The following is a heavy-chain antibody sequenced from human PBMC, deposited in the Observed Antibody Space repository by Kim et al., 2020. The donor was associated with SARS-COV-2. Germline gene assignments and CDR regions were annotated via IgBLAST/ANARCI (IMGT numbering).Heavy chain of an antibody. CDR1: GFTFSSYA. J-gene: IGHJ3*02. CDR2: ISGSGGST. V-gene: IGHV3-23*01. CDR3: VKASGKSWFGEDDAFDI. D-gene: IGHD3-10*01. Sequence: GGSLRLSCAASGFTFSSYAMSWVRQAPGKGLEWVSAISGSGGSTYYADSVKGRFTISRDNSKNTLYLQMNSLRAEDTAVYYCVKASGKSWFGEDDAFDIWGQGTMVTVSS.